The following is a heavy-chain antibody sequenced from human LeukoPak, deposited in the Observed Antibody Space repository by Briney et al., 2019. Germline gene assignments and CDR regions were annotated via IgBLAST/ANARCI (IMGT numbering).Heavy chain of an antibody. CDR1: GGSISSGDYY. J-gene: IGHJ4*02. Sequence: SQTLYLTCSVSGGSISSGDYYWSWIRQPAGQGLEWIGRVSTGGNTNYKPSLKSRVTISVNTSRNHLALKVTSVAAADTAVYYCARGEDGCCDASCYGHWGQGTLVTVSS. CDR3: ARGEDGCCDASCYGH. CDR2: VSTGGNT. V-gene: IGHV4-61*02. D-gene: IGHD2-2*01.